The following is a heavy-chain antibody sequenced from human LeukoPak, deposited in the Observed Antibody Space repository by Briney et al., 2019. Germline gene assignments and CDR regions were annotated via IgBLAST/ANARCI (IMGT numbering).Heavy chain of an antibody. Sequence: PGGSLRLSCAASGFTFSSYNMNWVRQAPGKGLEWVSFISSSSGYIYYADSVKGRFTISGDNAKNSLYLLMNSLRAEDTAVYYCATVIAYRGYMDVWGKGTTVTVSS. CDR1: GFTFSSYN. CDR2: ISSSSGYI. CDR3: ATVIAYRGYMDV. D-gene: IGHD6-13*01. V-gene: IGHV3-21*01. J-gene: IGHJ6*03.